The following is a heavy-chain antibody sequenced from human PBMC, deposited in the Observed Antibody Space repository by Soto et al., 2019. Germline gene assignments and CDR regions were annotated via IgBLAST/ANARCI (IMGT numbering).Heavy chain of an antibody. CDR3: ARAVSYYYDSSGLTYYFDY. D-gene: IGHD3-22*01. J-gene: IGHJ4*02. CDR2: IYYSGST. Sequence: PSETLSLTCTVSGGSISSGGYYWSWIRQHPGKGLEWIGYIYYSGSTYYNPSLKSRVTISVDTSKNQFSLKLSSVTAADTAVYYCARAVSYYYDSSGLTYYFDYWGQGTLVTLSS. CDR1: GGSISSGGYY. V-gene: IGHV4-31*03.